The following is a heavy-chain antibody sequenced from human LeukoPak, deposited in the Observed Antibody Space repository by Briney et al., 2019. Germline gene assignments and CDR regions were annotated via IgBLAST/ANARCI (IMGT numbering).Heavy chain of an antibody. CDR2: IFYSGST. CDR1: GGSISSYC. J-gene: IGHJ5*02. V-gene: IGHV4-59*01. D-gene: IGHD3-3*01. CDR3: ARVFSYPLRAPFDP. Sequence: KPSETLSLTCTVSGGSISSYCWSWIRQPPGKGLEWIGYIFYSGSTNYNPSLKSRVTISVDTSKNQFSLKLSSVTAADTAVYYCARVFSYPLRAPFDPWGQGTLVTVSS.